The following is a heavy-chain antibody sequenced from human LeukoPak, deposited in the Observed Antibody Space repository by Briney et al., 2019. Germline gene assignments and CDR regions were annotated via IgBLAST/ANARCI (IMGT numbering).Heavy chain of an antibody. CDR1: GFTFGSYV. Sequence: GGSLRLSCEASGFTFGSYVMSWVRQAPGKGLEWVAGISGTGGTTYYADSVRGHFTISRDNSKNTMYLQMNSLRVEDTAVFFCAKDSSHLRPRTFDSWGQGTLVTVSS. J-gene: IGHJ4*02. D-gene: IGHD1-14*01. CDR2: ISGTGGTT. CDR3: AKDSSHLRPRTFDS. V-gene: IGHV3-23*01.